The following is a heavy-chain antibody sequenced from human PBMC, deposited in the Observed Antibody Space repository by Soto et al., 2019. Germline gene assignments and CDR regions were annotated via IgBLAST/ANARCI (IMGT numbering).Heavy chain of an antibody. V-gene: IGHV3-30-3*01. CDR3: ARDVPSGYDYLGAFDI. D-gene: IGHD5-12*01. CDR2: ISYDGSNK. J-gene: IGHJ3*02. CDR1: GFTFSSYA. Sequence: QVQLVESGGGVVQPGRSLRLSCAASGFTFSSYAMHWVRQAPGKGLEWVAVISYDGSNKYYADSVKGRFTISRDNSKNTLYLQMNSLRAEDTAVYYCARDVPSGYDYLGAFDIWGQGTMVTVSS.